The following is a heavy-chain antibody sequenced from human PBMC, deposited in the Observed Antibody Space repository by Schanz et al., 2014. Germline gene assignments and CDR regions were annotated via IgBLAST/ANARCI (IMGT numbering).Heavy chain of an antibody. J-gene: IGHJ3*02. CDR2: VNPSVRGT. V-gene: IGHV1-46*01. CDR1: GYTTFTDYY. Sequence: QVQLVQSGAEVKKPGASVKVSCKASGYTTFTDYYIHWVRQAPGQGLEWMGIVNPSVRGTHFAREFQGRVTVTSDTSTSTVYMELRSLRSDDTALYYCTRGGYSYALSAFDIWGQGTMVTVSS. CDR3: TRGGYSYALSAFDI. D-gene: IGHD5-18*01.